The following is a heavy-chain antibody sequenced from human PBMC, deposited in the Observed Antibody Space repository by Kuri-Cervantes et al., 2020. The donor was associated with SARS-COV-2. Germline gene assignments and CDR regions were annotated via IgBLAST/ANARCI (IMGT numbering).Heavy chain of an antibody. D-gene: IGHD6-13*01. CDR1: GYTFTSYG. CDR2: MNPNSGNT. Sequence: ASVKVFCKASGYTFTSYGISWVRQAPGQGLEWMGWMNPNSGNTGYAQKFQGRVTMTRNTSISTAYMELSSLRSDDTAVYYCARRSSWYPGDYFDYWGQGTLVTVSS. J-gene: IGHJ4*02. CDR3: ARRSSWYPGDYFDY. V-gene: IGHV1-8*02.